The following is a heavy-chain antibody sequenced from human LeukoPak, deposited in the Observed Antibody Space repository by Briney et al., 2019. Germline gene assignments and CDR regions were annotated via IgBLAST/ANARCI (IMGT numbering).Heavy chain of an antibody. V-gene: IGHV1-2*02. Sequence: ASVKVSCKASGYTFTGYYMHWVRQAPGYGLGWMGWINLNSGGTNYAQKFQGRVTMTRDTSISTAYMELSRLRSDDTAVYYGARERGAYDSSGYYQEDFQHWGQGTLVTVSS. D-gene: IGHD3-22*01. CDR3: ARERGAYDSSGYYQEDFQH. J-gene: IGHJ1*01. CDR1: GYTFTGYY. CDR2: INLNSGGT.